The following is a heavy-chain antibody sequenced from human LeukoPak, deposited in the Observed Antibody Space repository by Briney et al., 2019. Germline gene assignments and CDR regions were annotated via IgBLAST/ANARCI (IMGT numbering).Heavy chain of an antibody. CDR2: IYYSGST. CDR1: GGSVNSGSYY. CDR3: ARDRDYYDSSGPDY. V-gene: IGHV4-30-4*01. Sequence: SETLSLTCTVSGGSVNSGSYYWSWIRQPPGKGLEWIGYIYYSGSTYYNPSLKSRVTISVDTSKNQFSLKLSSVTAADTAVYCCARDRDYYDSSGPDYWGQGTLVTVSS. D-gene: IGHD3-22*01. J-gene: IGHJ4*02.